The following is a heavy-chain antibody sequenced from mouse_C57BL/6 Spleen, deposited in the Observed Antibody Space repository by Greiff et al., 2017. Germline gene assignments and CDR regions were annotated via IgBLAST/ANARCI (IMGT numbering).Heavy chain of an antibody. CDR1: GYTFTDHT. Sequence: VKLVESDAELVKPGASVKISCKVSGYTFTDHTIHWMKQRPEQGLEWIGYIYPRDGSTKYNEKFKGKDTLTADKSSSTAYMQLSSLTSEDSAVXFCARGPYYSNYGAMDYWGQGTSVTVSS. J-gene: IGHJ4*01. V-gene: IGHV1-78*01. CDR3: ARGPYYSNYGAMDY. CDR2: IYPRDGST. D-gene: IGHD2-5*01.